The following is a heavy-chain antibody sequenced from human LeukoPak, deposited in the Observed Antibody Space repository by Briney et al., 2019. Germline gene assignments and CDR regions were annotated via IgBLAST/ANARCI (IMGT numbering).Heavy chain of an antibody. CDR1: GGSISSYY. D-gene: IGHD3-10*01. J-gene: IGHJ4*02. Sequence: SETLSLTCTVSGGSISSYYWSWIRQPPGKGLEWIGSIYYSGSTYYNPSLKSRVTISVDTSKNQFSLKLSSVTAADTAVYYCARQSRGGSGSPFDYWGQGTLVTVSS. CDR3: ARQSRGGSGSPFDY. V-gene: IGHV4-59*05. CDR2: IYYSGST.